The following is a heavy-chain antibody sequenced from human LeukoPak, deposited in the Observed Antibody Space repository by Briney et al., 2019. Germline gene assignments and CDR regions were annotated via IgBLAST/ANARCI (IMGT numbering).Heavy chain of an antibody. CDR3: ARGYGSSSFDY. D-gene: IGHD6-13*01. V-gene: IGHV4-59*01. CDR1: GGSFSGYY. CDR2: IYYSGST. J-gene: IGHJ4*02. Sequence: SETLSLTCAVYGGSFSGYYWSWIRQPPGKGLEWIGYIYYSGSTNYNPSLKSRVTISVDTSKNQFSLKLRSVTAADTAVYYCARGYGSSSFDYWGQGTLVTVSS.